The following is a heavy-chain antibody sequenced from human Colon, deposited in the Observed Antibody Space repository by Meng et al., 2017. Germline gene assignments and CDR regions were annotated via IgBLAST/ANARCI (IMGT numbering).Heavy chain of an antibody. CDR2: IYQSGST. J-gene: IGHJ4*02. D-gene: IGHD4-23*01. CDR3: ARVPTTVDPFES. V-gene: IGHV4-4*02. Sequence: QGLLQESGPGLVTPSGTLSLTCTVSGGSISSNNWWSWVRQSPGRGLEWIGEIYQSGSTNYSPSLKSRVTISLDKSKNQFSLKVSYMTAADTAVYFCARVPTTVDPFESWGQGTLVTVSS. CDR1: GGSISSNNW.